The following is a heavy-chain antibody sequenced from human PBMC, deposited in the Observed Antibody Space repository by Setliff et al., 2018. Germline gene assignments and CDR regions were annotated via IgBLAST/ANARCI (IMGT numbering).Heavy chain of an antibody. CDR1: GFTFSNYY. V-gene: IGHV3-11*01. J-gene: IGHJ4*02. Sequence: LRLSCAASGFTFSNYYMTWIRQAPGKGLEWISYIHDSGNPTYYADSVKGRFTVSRDNAKNSLYLQMTSLRAEDTAIYYCARTTGYRLEGDFDYWGQGTLVTVS. CDR2: IHDSGNPT. CDR3: ARTTGYRLEGDFDY. D-gene: IGHD3-16*01.